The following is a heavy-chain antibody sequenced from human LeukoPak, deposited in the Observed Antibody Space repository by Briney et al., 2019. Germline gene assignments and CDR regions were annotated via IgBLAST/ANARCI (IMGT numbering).Heavy chain of an antibody. CDR3: ARDWTGKGLSY. D-gene: IGHD3/OR15-3a*01. CDR2: IYFSGTT. J-gene: IGHJ4*02. CDR1: GGSISSGDYY. V-gene: IGHV4-30-4*01. Sequence: PSETLSLTCTVSGGSISSGDYYWSWIRQAPGKGLEWIGYIYFSGTTYYNLSLKSRVTISLDTSKNQFSLKLTSVTAADTAVYYCARDWTGKGLSYWGQGTLVTVSS.